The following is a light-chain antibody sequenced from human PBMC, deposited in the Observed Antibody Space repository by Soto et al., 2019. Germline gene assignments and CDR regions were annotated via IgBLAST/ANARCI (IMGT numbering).Light chain of an antibody. V-gene: IGLV2-23*01. CDR1: SSDVGSYNF. J-gene: IGLJ3*02. Sequence: QSALTQPASVSGSPGQSITISCTGTSSDVGSYNFVTWYQQDPGKAPKLLIYEATKRPSGVSNRFSGSKSGNTASLTISGRQAEDEADYYCSSYAGGGTWVFGGGTKLTVL. CDR2: EAT. CDR3: SSYAGGGTWV.